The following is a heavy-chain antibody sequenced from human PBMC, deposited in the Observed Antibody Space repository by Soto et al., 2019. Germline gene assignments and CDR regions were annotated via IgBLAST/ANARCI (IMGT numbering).Heavy chain of an antibody. J-gene: IGHJ6*02. CDR1: GGSVSSENYY. CDR2: IYYLGGT. D-gene: IGHD2-21*02. Sequence: QVQLQESGPGLVKPSQTLSLTCTVSGGSVSSENYYWSWVRQPPGKGLEWIGSIYYLGGTKYNPSLRRRATMSLDTPKDQFPLKLNSGTVADTAVYYCSNPGGDSNNVLGQGTTVTVSS. CDR3: SNPGGDSNNV. V-gene: IGHV4-61*01.